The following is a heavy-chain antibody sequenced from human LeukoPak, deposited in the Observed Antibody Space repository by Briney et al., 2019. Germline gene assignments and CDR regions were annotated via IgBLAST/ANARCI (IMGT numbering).Heavy chain of an antibody. CDR2: ISSTGGNT. Sequence: GGSLRLSCAASGFTFSSYTMNWVRQAPGKGLEWVSSISSTGGNTYYADSVKGRFTISRDNANNSLYLQMNSLRAEDTAVYYCARDRYGDYDFDYWGQGTLVTVSS. CDR3: ARDRYGDYDFDY. J-gene: IGHJ4*02. V-gene: IGHV3-21*01. CDR1: GFTFSSYT. D-gene: IGHD4-17*01.